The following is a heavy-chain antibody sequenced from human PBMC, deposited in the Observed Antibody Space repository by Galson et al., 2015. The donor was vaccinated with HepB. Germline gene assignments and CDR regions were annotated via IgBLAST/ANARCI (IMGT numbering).Heavy chain of an antibody. J-gene: IGHJ6*02. CDR1: GFTFSSYA. V-gene: IGHV3-30-3*01. CDR2: ISYDGSNK. Sequence: SLRLSCAASGFTFSSYAMHWVRQAPGKGLEWVAVISYDGSNKYYADSVKGRFTISRDNSKNTLYLQMNSLRAEDTAVYYCARDTNWNDYYSSYGMDVWGQGTPVTVSS. CDR3: ARDTNWNDYYSSYGMDV. D-gene: IGHD1-20*01.